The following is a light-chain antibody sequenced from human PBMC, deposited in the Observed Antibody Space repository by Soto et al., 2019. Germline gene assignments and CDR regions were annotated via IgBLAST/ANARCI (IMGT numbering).Light chain of an antibody. CDR1: QGLSGA. V-gene: IGKV1D-13*01. Sequence: AIQLTQSPSSLSASVGDRVTISWRASQGLSGALVWYQQKPGKPPKLLIYDASTLENEVPARFSGSGSGTDFTLTISRLQPEDVGIYYCQQFIDYPLTFGGGTTVDI. J-gene: IGKJ4*01. CDR2: DAS. CDR3: QQFIDYPLT.